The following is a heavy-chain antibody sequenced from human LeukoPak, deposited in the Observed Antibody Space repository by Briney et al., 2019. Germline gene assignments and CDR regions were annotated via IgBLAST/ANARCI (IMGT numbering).Heavy chain of an antibody. CDR1: GFTFSSYA. CDR3: ATPPTVTRNY. CDR2: ISGSGGRT. Sequence: PGGSLRLSCAASGFTFSSYAMSWVRQAPGKGLEWVSSISGSGGRTHYTDSVKDRFTIPRDNSKNTLYLQMNSLRAEDTAVYYCATPPTVTRNYWGQGTLVTVSS. J-gene: IGHJ4*02. V-gene: IGHV3-23*01. D-gene: IGHD4-17*01.